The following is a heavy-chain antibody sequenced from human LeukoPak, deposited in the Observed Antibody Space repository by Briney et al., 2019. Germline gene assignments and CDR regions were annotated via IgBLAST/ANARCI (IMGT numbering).Heavy chain of an antibody. CDR2: ISPSGATI. CDR3: ARESSGYFY. CDR1: GFTFSDYY. J-gene: IGHJ4*02. D-gene: IGHD3-22*01. V-gene: IGHV3-11*04. Sequence: GGSLRLSCAASGFTFSDYYINWIRQAPGKGLEWISYISPSGATIYYADSVKGRFTISRDNAKNSLFLQMNSLRAEDTAVYYCARESSGYFYWGQGTLVTVSS.